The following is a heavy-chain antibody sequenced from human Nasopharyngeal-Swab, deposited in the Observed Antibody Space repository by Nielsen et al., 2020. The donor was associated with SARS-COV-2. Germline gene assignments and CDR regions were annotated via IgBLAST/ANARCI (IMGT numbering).Heavy chain of an antibody. J-gene: IGHJ6*02. Sequence: ASVKVSCKVSGYTLTELSMHWVRQAPGKGLEWMGGFDPEDGETIYAQKFQGRVTMTEDTSTDIAYMEPSSLRSEDTAVYYCATDRVRFLDFGYYYYGMDVWGQGTTVTVSS. CDR2: FDPEDGET. CDR3: ATDRVRFLDFGYYYYGMDV. CDR1: GYTLTELS. D-gene: IGHD3-3*01. V-gene: IGHV1-24*01.